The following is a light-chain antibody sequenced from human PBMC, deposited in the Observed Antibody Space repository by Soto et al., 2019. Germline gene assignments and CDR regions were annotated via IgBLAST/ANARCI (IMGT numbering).Light chain of an antibody. J-gene: IGLJ3*02. CDR1: NSDIGSYNL. CDR3: WSYVDNRSWV. V-gene: IGLV2-23*01. Sequence: QSALTQPASVSGSPGQSITMSCTGTNSDIGSYNLVSWFQQHPGKVPKLIIYEGTRRPSGVSNRFSGSKSGNTASITISGLQAEDEADYYCWSYVDNRSWVFGGGTKLTVL. CDR2: EGT.